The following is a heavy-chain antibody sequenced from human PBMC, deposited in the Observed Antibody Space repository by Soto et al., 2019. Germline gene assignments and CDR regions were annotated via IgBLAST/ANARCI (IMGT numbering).Heavy chain of an antibody. Sequence: PVGSLRLSCAASGFTFSSYWMSWVRQAPGKGLEWVADIKQDGSEKYYVDSVKGRFTISRDNAKNSLYLQMNSLRAEDTAVYYCARFYYDSSGYLPSPYYYYYGMDVWGQGTTVTVSS. CDR2: IKQDGSEK. CDR3: ARFYYDSSGYLPSPYYYYYGMDV. J-gene: IGHJ6*02. D-gene: IGHD3-22*01. CDR1: GFTFSSYW. V-gene: IGHV3-7*04.